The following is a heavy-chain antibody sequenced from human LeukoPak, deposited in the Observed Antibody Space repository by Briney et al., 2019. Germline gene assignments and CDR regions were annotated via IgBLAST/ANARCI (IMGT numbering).Heavy chain of an antibody. Sequence: ASVKVSCKASGGTFSSYGISWVRQAPGQGLEWMGIINPSGGSTSYAQKFQGRVTMTRDTSTSTVYMELSSLRSEDTAVYYCAREEGMSAASPFDYWGQGTLVTVSS. CDR2: INPSGGST. V-gene: IGHV1-46*01. CDR1: GGTFSSYG. D-gene: IGHD6-13*01. J-gene: IGHJ4*02. CDR3: AREEGMSAASPFDY.